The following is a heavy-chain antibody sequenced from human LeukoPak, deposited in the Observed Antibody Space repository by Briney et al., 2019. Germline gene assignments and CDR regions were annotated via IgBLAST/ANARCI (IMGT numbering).Heavy chain of an antibody. V-gene: IGHV1-2*02. CDR3: ARDLGYSSTSGGY. CDR1: GYTFTGCY. CDR2: INPNSGGT. D-gene: IGHD6-13*01. Sequence: ASVKVSCKASGYTFTGCYMHWVRQAPGQGLEWMGWINPNSGGTNYAQKFQGRVTMTRDTSISTAYMELSRLRSDDTAVYYCARDLGYSSTSGGYWGQGTLVTVSS. J-gene: IGHJ4*02.